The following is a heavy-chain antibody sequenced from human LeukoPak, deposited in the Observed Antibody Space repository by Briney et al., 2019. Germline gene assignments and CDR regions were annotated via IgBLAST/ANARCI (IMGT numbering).Heavy chain of an antibody. Sequence: GASVKVSCKASGYTFTSYGISWVRQAPGQGLGWMGWISAYNGNTNYAQKLQGRVTMTTDTSTSTAYMELRSLRSDDTAVYYCARLGGEGYCSSISCYDAFDIWGQGTMVTVSS. V-gene: IGHV1-18*01. J-gene: IGHJ3*02. CDR1: GYTFTSYG. CDR2: ISAYNGNT. CDR3: ARLGGEGYCSSISCYDAFDI. D-gene: IGHD2-2*01.